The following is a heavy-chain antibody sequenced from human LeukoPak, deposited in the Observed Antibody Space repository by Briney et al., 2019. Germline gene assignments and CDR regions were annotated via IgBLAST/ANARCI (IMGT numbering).Heavy chain of an antibody. Sequence: SETLSLTCTVSGGSISSYYWNWIRQPPGKGLEWIGYIYYSGTTNYNPSLRSRVSMSVDTSKNQFSLRLSSVTAADTAVYSCTTGSPWNYPIWGQGTMVTVSS. CDR2: IYYSGTT. J-gene: IGHJ3*02. CDR3: TTGSPWNYPI. V-gene: IGHV4-59*01. D-gene: IGHD1-7*01. CDR1: GGSISSYY.